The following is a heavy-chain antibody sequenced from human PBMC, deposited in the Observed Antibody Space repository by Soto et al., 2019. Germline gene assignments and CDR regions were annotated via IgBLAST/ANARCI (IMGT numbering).Heavy chain of an antibody. D-gene: IGHD4-4*01. Sequence: VEFLRLSCAASGFTFTDYWTHWVRQAPGKGLVWVSRINSDGSRTSYADSVTGRFTISRDNAKNTLYLQMNSLRVEDTALYYCARETYRGFYFDYWGQGTLVTVSS. J-gene: IGHJ4*02. CDR1: GFTFTDYW. V-gene: IGHV3-74*01. CDR2: INSDGSRT. CDR3: ARETYRGFYFDY.